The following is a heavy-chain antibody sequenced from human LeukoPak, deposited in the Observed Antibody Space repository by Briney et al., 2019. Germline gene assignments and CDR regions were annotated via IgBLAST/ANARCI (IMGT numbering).Heavy chain of an antibody. CDR2: IYYSGTT. D-gene: IGHD3-16*01. CDR3: ARNYDRMDY. Sequence: SGTLSLTCTVSGGSMTDYYWSWIRQPPGRELEWIGYIYYSGTTYYNPSLKSRVTMSVDTSKKQFSLKLSSVTAADTAVYFCARNYDRMDYWGQGTLVTVSS. J-gene: IGHJ4*02. CDR1: GGSMTDYY. V-gene: IGHV4-59*01.